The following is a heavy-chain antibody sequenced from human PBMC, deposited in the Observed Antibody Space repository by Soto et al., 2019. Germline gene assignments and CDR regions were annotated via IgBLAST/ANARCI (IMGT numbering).Heavy chain of an antibody. D-gene: IGHD4-17*01. CDR3: AKRGLTVTAYYYCMDV. J-gene: IGHJ6*03. Sequence: EVQLLESGGGLVQPGGSLRLSCAASGFTFSSYAMSWVRQAPGKGLEWVSAISGSGGSTYYADSVKGRFTISRDNSKNTLYLQMNSLRAEDTAVYYCAKRGLTVTAYYYCMDVWGKGTTVTVSS. V-gene: IGHV3-23*01. CDR1: GFTFSSYA. CDR2: ISGSGGST.